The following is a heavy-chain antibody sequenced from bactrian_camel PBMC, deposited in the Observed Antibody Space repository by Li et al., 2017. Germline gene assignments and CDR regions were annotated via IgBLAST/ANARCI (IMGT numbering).Heavy chain of an antibody. D-gene: IGHD4*01. J-gene: IGHJ4*01. CDR1: GFTFANYY. CDR2: IYIDGSTT. Sequence: HVQLVESGGSLVRPGGSLRLSCAASGFTFANYYMTWVRQAPGKGLEWVSNIYIDGSTTYYADSVKGRFTISLDDAQRTTYLQMNRLKPEDTSMYYCASDHRVRLCDFDPYLNYGQGTQVTVS. V-gene: IGHV3-2*01.